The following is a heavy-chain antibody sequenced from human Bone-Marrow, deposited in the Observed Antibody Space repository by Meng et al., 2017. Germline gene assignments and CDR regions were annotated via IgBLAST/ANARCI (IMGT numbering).Heavy chain of an antibody. J-gene: IGHJ6*02. CDR1: GFTFSSYS. Sequence: GESLKISCAASGFTFSSYSMNWVRQAPGKGLEWVSSIRRSSSYIYYADSVKGRFTISRDNAKSSLYLQINSLRAEDTAVYYCARDLVPMGVTALLGGMDVWGQGTTVTVSS. CDR3: ARDLVPMGVTALLGGMDV. V-gene: IGHV3-21*01. D-gene: IGHD2-21*02. CDR2: IRRSSSYI.